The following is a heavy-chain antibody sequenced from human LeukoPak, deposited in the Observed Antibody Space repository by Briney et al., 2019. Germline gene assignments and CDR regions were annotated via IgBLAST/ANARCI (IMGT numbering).Heavy chain of an antibody. CDR2: IKKDGSEK. CDR1: GFTFSSYW. V-gene: IGHV3-7*03. CDR3: AKEDCSGGSCYSFLDY. D-gene: IGHD2-15*01. Sequence: PGGSLRLSCEASGFTFSSYWMAWVRQAPGKGLEWVAIIKKDGSEKKYMDSVKGRFTVSRDNSKNTLYLQMNSLRAEDTAVYYCAKEDCSGGSCYSFLDYWGQGTLVTVSS. J-gene: IGHJ4*02.